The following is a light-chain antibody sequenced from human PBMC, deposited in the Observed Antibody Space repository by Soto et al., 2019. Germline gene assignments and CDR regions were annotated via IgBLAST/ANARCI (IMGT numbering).Light chain of an antibody. CDR1: PSDIGAYNY. J-gene: IGLJ2*01. Sequence: QSALTQPASVSGSPGQSITISCSGTPSDIGAYNYVSWYQHLPGKAPKVIIYDVTNRPSGVSSRFSGSKSGTTASLTISGLQAEDEANYYCGSYTISSTLMIFGGGTTVTVL. CDR3: GSYTISSTLMI. V-gene: IGLV2-14*03. CDR2: DVT.